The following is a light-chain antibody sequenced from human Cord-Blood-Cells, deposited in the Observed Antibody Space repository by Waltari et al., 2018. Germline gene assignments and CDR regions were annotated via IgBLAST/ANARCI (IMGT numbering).Light chain of an antibody. Sequence: EIVLTQPPGTLSLSPGESATLSCRASQSVSSSYLAWYQQKPGQAPRLLIYGASSRATGIPDRFSGSGSGTDFTLTISRLEPEDFAVYYCQQYGSSPPTFGQGTKVEIK. V-gene: IGKV3-20*01. CDR2: GAS. J-gene: IGKJ1*01. CDR1: QSVSSSY. CDR3: QQYGSSPPT.